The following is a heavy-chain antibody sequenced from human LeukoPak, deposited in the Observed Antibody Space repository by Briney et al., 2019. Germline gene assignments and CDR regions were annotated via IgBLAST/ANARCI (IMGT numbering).Heavy chain of an antibody. CDR1: GFTFSEYY. CDR2: ISRSGSTI. V-gene: IGHV3-11*01. J-gene: IGHJ3*02. D-gene: IGHD3-10*01. CDR3: ARAHPKEYFYGSGPGDFDI. Sequence: AGGSLRLSCAASGFTFSEYYMNWIRQAPGKGLEWVSYISRSGSTIYYADSVKGRFTISRDNAENSLFLQMSSLRAGDTAVYYCARAHPKEYFYGSGPGDFDIWGQGTMVTVSS.